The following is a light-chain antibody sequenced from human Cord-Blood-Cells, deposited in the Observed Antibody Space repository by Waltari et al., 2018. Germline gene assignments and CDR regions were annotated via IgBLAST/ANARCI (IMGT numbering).Light chain of an antibody. V-gene: IGLV2-14*01. CDR3: SSYTSSSTWV. Sequence: QSALTQPASVSGSPGQSITISCTGTSSDVGGYNYVSWYQQHPVKAPKLMLYDVSNRPAGVSKRSSGSKSGSTASLTISGLQAEDEADYYCSSYTSSSTWVFGGGTKLTAL. CDR2: DVS. J-gene: IGLJ3*02. CDR1: SSDVGGYNY.